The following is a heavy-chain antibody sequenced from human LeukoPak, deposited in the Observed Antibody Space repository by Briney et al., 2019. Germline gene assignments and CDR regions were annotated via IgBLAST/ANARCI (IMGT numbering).Heavy chain of an antibody. CDR2: ISSSSSYI. CDR1: GFTFSSYS. V-gene: IGHV3-21*01. Sequence: GGSLRLSCAASGFTFSSYSMNWVRQAPGKGLEWVSSISSSSSYIYYADSVKGRFTISRDNAKNSLYLQMNSLRAEDTAVYYCASSSYYYDSSGYLPSDYWGQGTLVTVSS. J-gene: IGHJ4*02. CDR3: ASSSYYYDSSGYLPSDY. D-gene: IGHD3-22*01.